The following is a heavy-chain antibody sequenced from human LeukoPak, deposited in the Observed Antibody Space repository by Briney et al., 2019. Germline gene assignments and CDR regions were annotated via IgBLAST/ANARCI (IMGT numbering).Heavy chain of an antibody. CDR3: AKGIVVVVAATDAFDI. CDR1: GFTFSSYA. V-gene: IGHV3-23*01. Sequence: PGASLRLSCAASGFTFSSYAMSWVRQAPGKGLEWVSAISGSGGSTYYPDSVKGRFTISRDNSKNTLYLQMNSLRAEDTAVYYCAKGIVVVVAATDAFDIWGQGTMVTVSS. J-gene: IGHJ3*02. CDR2: ISGSGGST. D-gene: IGHD2-15*01.